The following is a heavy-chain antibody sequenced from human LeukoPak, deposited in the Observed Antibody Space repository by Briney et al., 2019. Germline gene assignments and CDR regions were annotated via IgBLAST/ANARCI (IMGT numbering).Heavy chain of an antibody. CDR2: INPNSGGT. D-gene: IGHD1-1*01. J-gene: IGHJ3*02. Sequence: ASVKVSCKASGYTFTGYYMHWLRQAPGQGLEWMGRINPNSGGTNYAQKFQGRVTMTRDTSISTAYMELSRLRSDDTAVYYCARCRGWNDPYDAFDIWGQGTMVTVSS. CDR3: ARCRGWNDPYDAFDI. V-gene: IGHV1-2*06. CDR1: GYTFTGYY.